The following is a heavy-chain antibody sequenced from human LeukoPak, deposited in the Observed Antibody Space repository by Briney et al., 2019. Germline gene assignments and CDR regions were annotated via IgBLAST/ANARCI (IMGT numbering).Heavy chain of an antibody. V-gene: IGHV4-59*01. CDR1: GASITSDY. CDR3: ARVANAYYYYYYMDV. Sequence: SETLSLTCSVSGASITSDYWSWIRQPPGQGLEWIGYIYYSGSTNYNPSLKSRVTISVDTSKNQFSLKLSSVTAADTAVYYCARVANAYYYYYYMDVWGKGTTVTVSS. CDR2: IYYSGST. J-gene: IGHJ6*03.